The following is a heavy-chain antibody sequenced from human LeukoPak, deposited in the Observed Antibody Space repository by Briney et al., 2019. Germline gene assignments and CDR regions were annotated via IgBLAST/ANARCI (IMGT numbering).Heavy chain of an antibody. V-gene: IGHV3-23*01. Sequence: GGSLRLSCAASGFTFSNYAMNWVRQAPGKGLEWVSGISGRGGSTDYADSVKGRVAISRDNSNNTLYLQMHSLGAEDTAVYYCAKDSCSSSSCYDGIDYWGQGTLVTVSS. CDR2: ISGRGGST. D-gene: IGHD2-2*01. CDR1: GFTFSNYA. CDR3: AKDSCSSSSCYDGIDY. J-gene: IGHJ4*02.